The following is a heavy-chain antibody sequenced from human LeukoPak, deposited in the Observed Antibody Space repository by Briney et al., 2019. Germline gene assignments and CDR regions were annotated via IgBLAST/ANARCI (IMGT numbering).Heavy chain of an antibody. J-gene: IGHJ4*02. V-gene: IGHV4-39*07. CDR1: GGALSSSSYY. Sequence: SETLSLTCTVSGGALSSSSYYWGWIRRPPGKGLEWIGSIFKSGFTHYNPSLKSRLTISVDTSKNQFSLKLSSVTAADTAVYYCASKRGYSYGSDYWGQGTLVTVSS. CDR2: IFKSGFT. CDR3: ASKRGYSYGSDY. D-gene: IGHD5-18*01.